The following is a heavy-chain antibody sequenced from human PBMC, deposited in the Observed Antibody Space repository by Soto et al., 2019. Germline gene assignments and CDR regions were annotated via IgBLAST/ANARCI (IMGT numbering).Heavy chain of an antibody. Sequence: SETLSLTCAISGDSVSSNSAAWNWIRQSPSRGLEWLGRTYYRSKWYNDYAVSVKSRITINPDTSKNQFSLQMKSVTPEDTAVYYCARDPRYCSSTSCYNAFDIWGQGTMVTVSS. D-gene: IGHD2-2*02. CDR1: GDSVSSNSAA. CDR2: TYYRSKWYN. V-gene: IGHV6-1*01. J-gene: IGHJ3*02. CDR3: ARDPRYCSSTSCYNAFDI.